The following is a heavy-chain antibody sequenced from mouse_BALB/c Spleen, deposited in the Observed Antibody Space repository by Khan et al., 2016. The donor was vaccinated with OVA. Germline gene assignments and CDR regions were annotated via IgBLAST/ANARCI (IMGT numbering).Heavy chain of an antibody. Sequence: QVQLQQSGLELVRPGGSVKISCKGSGFQLTDPAMHWVKQSHAKSLEWIGVISGYYGKTNYNQNFKGKATMTVDKSSSTAYMELARLTSEDSAIYYCARGALIYYYDSSLFDYWGQGTTLTVSS. J-gene: IGHJ2*01. CDR3: ARGALIYYYDSSLFDY. CDR1: GFQLTDPA. D-gene: IGHD1-1*01. CDR2: ISGYYGKT. V-gene: IGHV1S137*01.